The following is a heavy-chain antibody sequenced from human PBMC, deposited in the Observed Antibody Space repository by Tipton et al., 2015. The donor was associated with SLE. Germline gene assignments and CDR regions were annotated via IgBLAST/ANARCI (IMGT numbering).Heavy chain of an antibody. J-gene: IGHJ4*02. Sequence: TLSLTCTVSGGSISSSSYYWGWIRQPPGKGLGWIGSIYYSGSTYYNPSLKSRVTISVDTSKNQFSLKLSSVTAADTAVYYCARGPFLSDRGRSLDYWGQGTLVTVSS. CDR1: GGSISSSSYY. CDR3: ARGPFLSDRGRSLDY. V-gene: IGHV4-39*07. D-gene: IGHD2/OR15-2a*01. CDR2: IYYSGST.